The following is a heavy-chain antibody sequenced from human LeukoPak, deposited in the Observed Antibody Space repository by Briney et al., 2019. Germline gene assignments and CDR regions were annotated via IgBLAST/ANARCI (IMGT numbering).Heavy chain of an antibody. CDR1: GFTFSSYA. V-gene: IGHV3-23*01. CDR2: ISGSGGST. J-gene: IGHJ6*02. D-gene: IGHD1-26*01. CDR3: ARSPWVYYYGMDV. Sequence: GGSLRLFCAASGFTFSSYAMSWVRQAPGKGLEWVSAISGSGGSTYYADSVKGRFTISRDNSKNTLYLQMNSLGAEDTAVYYCARSPWVYYYGMDVWGQGTTVTVSS.